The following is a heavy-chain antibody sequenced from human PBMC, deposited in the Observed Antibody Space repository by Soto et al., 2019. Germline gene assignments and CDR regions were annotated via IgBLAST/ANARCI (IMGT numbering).Heavy chain of an antibody. CDR1: GFTVSSNY. J-gene: IGHJ6*02. V-gene: IGHV3-53*01. CDR3: ARPGNQDVWDRYYYGMDV. D-gene: IGHD1-26*01. CDR2: IYSGGST. Sequence: PGGSLRLSCAASGFTVSSNYMSWVRQAPGKGLEWVSVIYSGGSTYYADSVKGRFTISRDNSKNTLYLQMNSLRAEDTAVYYCARPGNQDVWDRYYYGMDVWGQGTTVTVSS.